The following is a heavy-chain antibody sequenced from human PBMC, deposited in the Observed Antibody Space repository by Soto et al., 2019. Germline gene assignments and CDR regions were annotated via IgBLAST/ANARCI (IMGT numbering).Heavy chain of an antibody. Sequence: EVQLVESGGGLVQPGGSLRLSRAASGFTFSSYDMHWVRQATGKGLEWVSAIGTAGDPYYPGSVKGRFTISRENAKNSLYLQMNSLRAGDTAVYYCARGLPGVGYYGMDVWGQGTTVTVSS. J-gene: IGHJ6*02. CDR3: ARGLPGVGYYGMDV. D-gene: IGHD2-15*01. CDR1: GFTFSSYD. V-gene: IGHV3-13*05. CDR2: IGTAGDP.